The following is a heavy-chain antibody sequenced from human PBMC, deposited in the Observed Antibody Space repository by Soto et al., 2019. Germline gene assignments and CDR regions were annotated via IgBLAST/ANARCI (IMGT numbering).Heavy chain of an antibody. CDR2: INHIGIT. CDR3: ARGYAVNWHTPHY. Sequence: PTETLSLTCAVYDGSFSGFYWSWIRQPPGKGLEWIGEINHIGITNYNPSLKSRVTISVDTSKNQFSLKLNSMTAADTAVYYCARGYAVNWHTPHYWGQGTLVTVSS. V-gene: IGHV4-34*01. J-gene: IGHJ4*02. D-gene: IGHD4-4*01. CDR1: DGSFSGFY.